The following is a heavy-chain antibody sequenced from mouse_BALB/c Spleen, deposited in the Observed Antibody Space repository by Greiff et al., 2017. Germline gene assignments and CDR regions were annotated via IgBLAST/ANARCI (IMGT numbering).Heavy chain of an antibody. D-gene: IGHD1-1*02. CDR3: ERDGGNYVRAMDY. J-gene: IGHJ4*01. Sequence: EVKLMESGGGLVKPGGSLKLSCAASGFTFSSYAMSWVRQSPEKSLEWVAEISSGGSYTYYPDTVTGRFTISRDTAKNTLYLEMSSLRSEDTAMYYCERDGGNYVRAMDYWGQGTSVTVSS. CDR1: GFTFSSYA. CDR2: ISSGGSYT. V-gene: IGHV5-9-4*01.